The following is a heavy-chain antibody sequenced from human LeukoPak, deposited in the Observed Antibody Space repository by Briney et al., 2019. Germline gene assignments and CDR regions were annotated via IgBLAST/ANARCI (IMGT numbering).Heavy chain of an antibody. Sequence: SETLSLTCTVSGGSISSSSYYWGWIRQPPGKGLEWIGSIYYSGSTYYNPSLKSRVTISVDTSKNQFSLKLSSVTAADTAVYYCARHELSHWGPDDYWGQGTLVTVSS. CDR2: IYYSGST. D-gene: IGHD7-27*01. V-gene: IGHV4-39*01. CDR3: ARHELSHWGPDDY. J-gene: IGHJ4*02. CDR1: GGSISSSSYY.